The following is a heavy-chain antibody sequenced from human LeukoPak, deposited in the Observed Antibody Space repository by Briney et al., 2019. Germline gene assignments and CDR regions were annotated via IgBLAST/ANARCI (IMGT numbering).Heavy chain of an antibody. CDR3: AREVAATYYFDY. CDR1: GGSISSGGYY. Sequence: SETLSLTCTVSGGSISSGGYYWSWIRQHPGKGLEWIGYIYYSGSTYYNPSLKSRVTISEDTSKNQFSLKLSSVTAADTAVYYCAREVAATYYFDYWGQGTLVTVSS. D-gene: IGHD6-25*01. CDR2: IYYSGST. J-gene: IGHJ4*02. V-gene: IGHV4-31*03.